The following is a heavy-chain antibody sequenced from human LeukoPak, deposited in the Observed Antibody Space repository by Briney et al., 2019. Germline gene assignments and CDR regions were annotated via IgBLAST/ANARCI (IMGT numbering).Heavy chain of an antibody. CDR1: GGSFSGYY. CDR2: INHSGST. J-gene: IGHJ5*02. CDR3: ARAYSSGRNWFDP. V-gene: IGHV4-34*01. D-gene: IGHD6-19*01. Sequence: SETLSLTCAVYGGSFSGYYWSWIRQPPGKGLEWIGEINHSGSTNYNPSLESRVTISVDTSKNQFSLKLSSVTAADTAVYYCARAYSSGRNWFDPCGQGTLVTVSS.